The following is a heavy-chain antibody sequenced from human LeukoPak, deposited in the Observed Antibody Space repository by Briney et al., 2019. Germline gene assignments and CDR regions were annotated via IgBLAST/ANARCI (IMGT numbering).Heavy chain of an antibody. CDR1: GFTFSSYA. V-gene: IGHV3-23*01. Sequence: PGGSLRLSCAASGFTFSSYAMSWVRQAPGKGLEWVSAISGSGGSTYYADSVRGRFTISRDNSKNILYLQMNSLRDEDTAVYYCAKDRRPDGVRGTVDYWGQGTLVTVSS. J-gene: IGHJ4*02. D-gene: IGHD3-16*01. CDR2: ISGSGGST. CDR3: AKDRRPDGVRGTVDY.